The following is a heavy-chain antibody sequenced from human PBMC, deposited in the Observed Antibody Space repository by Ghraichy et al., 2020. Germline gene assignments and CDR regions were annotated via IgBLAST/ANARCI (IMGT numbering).Heavy chain of an antibody. D-gene: IGHD5-24*01. CDR3: ARRGEMATEAFDY. CDR2: IYHSGST. Sequence: SETLSLTCAVSGGSISSSNWWSWVRQPPGKGLEWIGEIYHSGSTNYNPSLKSRVTISVDKSKNQFSLKLSSVTAADTAVYYCARRGEMATEAFDYWGQGTLVTVSS. CDR1: GGSISSSNW. V-gene: IGHV4-4*02. J-gene: IGHJ4*02.